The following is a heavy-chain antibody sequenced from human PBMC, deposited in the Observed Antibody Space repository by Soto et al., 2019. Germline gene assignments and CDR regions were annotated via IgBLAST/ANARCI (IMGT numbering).Heavy chain of an antibody. D-gene: IGHD3-3*01. CDR1: GFTLSDYY. V-gene: IGHV3-72*01. CDR3: ARRKARITKFGVVEACDI. J-gene: IGHJ3*02. CDR2: SRNKANSYST. Sequence: EVQLVESGGGLVQPGESLRLSCAASGFTLSDYYMDWVRQAPGTGLEWVGRSRNKANSYSTEYAASVKGRFVFSRDESKNSLYLQMNSLKAEDTALYYCARRKARITKFGVVEACDIWGQGTMVTVS.